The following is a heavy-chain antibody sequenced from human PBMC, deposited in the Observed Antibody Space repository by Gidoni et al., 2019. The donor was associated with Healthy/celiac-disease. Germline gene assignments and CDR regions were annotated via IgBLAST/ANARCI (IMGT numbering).Heavy chain of an antibody. CDR3: ARDRLAYCDGDCYSVFRPKY. CDR1: GFTFSSYW. D-gene: IGHD2-21*01. J-gene: IGHJ4*02. CDR2: IKQDGSKK. V-gene: IGHV3-7*01. Sequence: EVQLVESGGGLVQPGGSLSLYCAASGFTFSSYWMRWVRQAPGKGLEWVANIKQDGSKKYYVDSEKGRFTISKDNAKNSLYLQKNSLGAEDTAVYYGARDRLAYCDGDCYSVFRPKYWGQGTLVTVSS.